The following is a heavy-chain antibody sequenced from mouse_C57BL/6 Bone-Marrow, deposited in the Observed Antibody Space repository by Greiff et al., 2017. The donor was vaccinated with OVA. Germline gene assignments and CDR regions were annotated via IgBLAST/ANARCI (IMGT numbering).Heavy chain of an antibody. V-gene: IGHV5-17*01. J-gene: IGHJ1*03. CDR3: ARINYWYFDV. CDR1: GFTFSDYG. CDR2: ISSGSSTI. Sequence: EVQRVESGGGLVKPGGSLKLSCAASGFTFSDYGMHWVRQAPEKGLEWVAYISSGSSTIYYADTVKGRFTISRDNAKNTLFLQMTSLRSEDTAMYYCARINYWYFDVWCTGTTVTVSS.